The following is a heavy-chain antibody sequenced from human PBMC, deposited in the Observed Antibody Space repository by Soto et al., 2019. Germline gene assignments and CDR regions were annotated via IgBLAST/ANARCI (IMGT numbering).Heavy chain of an antibody. Sequence: QVQLVESGGGVVQPGRSLRLSCAASGFTFSTYAMHWVRQAPGKGLEWVAVISYDGSNKYYADSVKGRFTISRDNSKNTLYLQMNSLRGEDTAGYYCARDGSPSNIVLDYGMDVWGQGTTVTVSS. CDR2: ISYDGSNK. V-gene: IGHV3-30-3*01. CDR3: ARDGSPSNIVLDYGMDV. J-gene: IGHJ6*02. D-gene: IGHD2-8*01. CDR1: GFTFSTYA.